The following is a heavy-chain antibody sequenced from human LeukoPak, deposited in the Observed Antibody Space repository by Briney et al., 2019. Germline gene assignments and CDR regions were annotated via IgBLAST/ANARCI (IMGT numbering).Heavy chain of an antibody. D-gene: IGHD2-2*01. CDR3: ARDSIVVVPAAISDPPGC. J-gene: IGHJ4*02. CDR1: GYTFTSYG. Sequence: GASVKVSCKASGYTFTSYGISWVRQAPGQGLEWMGWISAYNGNTNYAQKLQGRVTMTTDTSTSTAYMELRSLRSDDTAVYYCARDSIVVVPAAISDPPGCWGQGTLVTVSS. CDR2: ISAYNGNT. V-gene: IGHV1-18*01.